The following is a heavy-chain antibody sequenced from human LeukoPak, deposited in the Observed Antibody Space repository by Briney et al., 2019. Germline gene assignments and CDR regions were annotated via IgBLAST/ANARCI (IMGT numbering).Heavy chain of an antibody. V-gene: IGHV3-7*03. CDR3: AGGVFSAFDEYLDS. D-gene: IGHD5-12*01. J-gene: IGHJ4*02. CDR1: VHLLSRYY. Sequence: GGSLRLSCAAPVHLLSRYYMRWAPQAPGKGLEWVANIKPDGSEKYYLDSVKGRFTISRDNAKNSLFLQMYSLRVEDSGIYYCAGGVFSAFDEYLDSWGQGTLVTVSS. CDR2: IKPDGSEK.